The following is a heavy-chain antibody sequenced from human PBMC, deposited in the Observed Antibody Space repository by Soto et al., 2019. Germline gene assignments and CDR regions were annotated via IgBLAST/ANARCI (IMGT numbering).Heavy chain of an antibody. CDR1: GGTFSSYA. V-gene: IGHV1-69*06. Sequence: SVKVSCKASGGTFSSYAISWVRQAPGQGLEWMGGIIPIFGTANYAQKFQGRVTITADKSTSTAYMELSSLRSEDTAVYYCARESRDDFWSGYYTDYYYGMEVWG. D-gene: IGHD3-3*01. CDR2: IIPIFGTA. CDR3: ARESRDDFWSGYYTDYYYGMEV. J-gene: IGHJ6*02.